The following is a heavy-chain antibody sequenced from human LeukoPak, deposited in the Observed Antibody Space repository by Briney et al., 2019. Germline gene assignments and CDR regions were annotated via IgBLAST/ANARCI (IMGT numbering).Heavy chain of an antibody. CDR2: AYYRSKWYN. D-gene: IGHD3-3*01. CDR1: GDSVSSNSAA. CDR3: ARVARTIFGVGMDV. J-gene: IGHJ6*04. V-gene: IGHV6-1*01. Sequence: SQTLSLTCAISGDSVSSNSAAWNWIRQSPSRGLEWLGRAYYRSKWYNDYAVSVKSRITINPDTSKNQFSLQLNSVTPEDTAVYYCARVARTIFGVGMDVWGKGTTVTVSS.